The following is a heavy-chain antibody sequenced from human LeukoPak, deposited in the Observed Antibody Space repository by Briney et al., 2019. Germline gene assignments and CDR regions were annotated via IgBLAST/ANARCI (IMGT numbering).Heavy chain of an antibody. J-gene: IGHJ4*02. CDR1: GFTFSSYW. CDR3: ARELPAATVFDY. D-gene: IGHD2-2*01. CDR2: IKQEGSEK. Sequence: TGGSLRLSCAASGFTFSSYWMSWVRQAPGKGLEGVANIKQEGSEKYYVDSVKGRFTISRDNAKNSLSLQMNSLRAEATAVYYCARELPAATVFDYWGQGTLVTVSS. V-gene: IGHV3-7*01.